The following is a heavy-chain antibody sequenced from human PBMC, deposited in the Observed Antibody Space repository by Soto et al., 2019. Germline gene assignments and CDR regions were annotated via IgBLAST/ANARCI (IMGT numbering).Heavy chain of an antibody. J-gene: IGHJ5*02. Sequence: PSETLSLTCTVSGGSISSYYWSWIRQPAGKGLEWIGRIYTSGSTNYNPSLKSRVTMSVDTSKNQFSLKLSSVTAADTAVYYCARDYRQTQYNWFDPWGQGTLVTVS. V-gene: IGHV4-4*07. CDR2: IYTSGST. CDR3: ARDYRQTQYNWFDP. CDR1: GGSISSYY. D-gene: IGHD3-16*02.